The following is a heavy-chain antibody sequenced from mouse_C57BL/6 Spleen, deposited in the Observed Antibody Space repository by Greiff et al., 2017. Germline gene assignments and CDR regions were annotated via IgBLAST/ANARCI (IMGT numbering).Heavy chain of an antibody. V-gene: IGHV1-15*01. CDR1: GYTFTDYE. J-gene: IGHJ2*01. CDR2: IDPATGGT. D-gene: IGHD2-1*01. CDR3: TRDRNYVRDYFDY. Sequence: VQLQQSGAELVRPGASVTLSCKASGYTFTDYEMHWVKQTPVHGLEWIGAIDPATGGTASNQKFKGTAILPAAKSSSTAYMGLRGLTSEGSAVYYCTRDRNYVRDYFDYWGQGTTRTGSS.